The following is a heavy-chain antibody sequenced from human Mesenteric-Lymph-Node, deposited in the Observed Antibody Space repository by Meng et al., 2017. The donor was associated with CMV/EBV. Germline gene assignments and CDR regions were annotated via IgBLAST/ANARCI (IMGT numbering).Heavy chain of an antibody. D-gene: IGHD5-12*01. CDR3: ARYLVTTITYYFDL. Sequence: CAIYGGSFSGNYWTWIRQTPGKGLEWIGEINHSGSTNYNPSLKSRVTISIDPSKNQYSLNLNSVTAADTAVYYCARYLVTTITYYFDLWGRGTLVTVSS. CDR2: INHSGST. J-gene: IGHJ2*01. CDR1: GGSFSGNY. V-gene: IGHV4-34*01.